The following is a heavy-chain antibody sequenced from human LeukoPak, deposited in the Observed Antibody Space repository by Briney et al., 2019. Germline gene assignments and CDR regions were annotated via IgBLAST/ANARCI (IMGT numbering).Heavy chain of an antibody. CDR2: IFYSGST. V-gene: IGHV4-30-4*01. CDR1: GGSIISADHY. J-gene: IGHJ4*02. Sequence: PSETLSLTCTVSGGSIISADHYWSWIRQPPGKGLEWIGYIFYSGSTYYNPSLKSRLTISVDTSKNQFSLKLSSVTAADAAVYYCARGYYDVLTNYPKNFDQWGQGTLVTVSS. CDR3: ARGYYDVLTNYPKNFDQ. D-gene: IGHD3-9*01.